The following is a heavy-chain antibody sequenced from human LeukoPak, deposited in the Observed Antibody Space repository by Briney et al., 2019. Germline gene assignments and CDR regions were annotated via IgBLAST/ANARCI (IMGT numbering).Heavy chain of an antibody. J-gene: IGHJ4*02. CDR1: GGSISISSYY. D-gene: IGHD4-17*01. CDR3: ARWSTVTYYFDY. CDR2: NYYSGST. Sequence: PSETLSLTRTVSGGSISISSYYWGWVRQPPGKGLEWLVCNYYSGSTYYNPSLKSRFTISVDTSKNQFSLKPSAVTAADRAVYYCARWSTVTYYFDYWGQGTLVTVSS. V-gene: IGHV4-39*07.